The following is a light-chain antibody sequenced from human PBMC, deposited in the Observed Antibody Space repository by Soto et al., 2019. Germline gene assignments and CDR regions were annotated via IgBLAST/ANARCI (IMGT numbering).Light chain of an antibody. J-gene: IGKJ5*01. Sequence: EIVLTQSPGTLSLSPGERATLSCRASQSVSSSYLAWYQHKPGQAPRLLIYDASNRATATPPRFSGSGSGTDFTLTISSLEPEDFAVYYCQQRSAGVTFGQGTRLEIK. CDR1: QSVSSSY. CDR2: DAS. V-gene: IGKV3D-20*02. CDR3: QQRSAGVT.